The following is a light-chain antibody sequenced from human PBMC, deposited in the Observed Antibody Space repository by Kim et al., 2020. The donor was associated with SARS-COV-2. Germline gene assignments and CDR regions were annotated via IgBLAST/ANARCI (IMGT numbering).Light chain of an antibody. Sequence: ELTQPPSASGTPGQRVTISCSGSSSNIGSNYVYWYQQLPGTAPKLLIYRNNQRPSGVPDRFSGSKSGTSASLAISGLRSEDEAAYYCAAWDDSLSDWVFGRGTQLTVL. J-gene: IGLJ3*02. V-gene: IGLV1-47*01. CDR3: AAWDDSLSDWV. CDR2: RNN. CDR1: SSNIGSNY.